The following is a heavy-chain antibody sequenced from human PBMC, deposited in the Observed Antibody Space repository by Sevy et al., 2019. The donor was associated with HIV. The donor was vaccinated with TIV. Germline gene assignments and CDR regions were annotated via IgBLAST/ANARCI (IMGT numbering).Heavy chain of an antibody. CDR2: IKPNRGYT. V-gene: IGHV1-2*02. CDR1: GYTFTGQY. Sequence: ASVEVSCKASGYTFTGQYFHWVRQAPGQGLEWMGYIKPNRGYTIYAQKFQGSVTMTRDKSISTVYMELNRVRSDDAAVYYCARSLADFWSGQMSYFDYWGQGTLVTVSS. J-gene: IGHJ4*02. CDR3: ARSLADFWSGQMSYFDY. D-gene: IGHD3-3*01.